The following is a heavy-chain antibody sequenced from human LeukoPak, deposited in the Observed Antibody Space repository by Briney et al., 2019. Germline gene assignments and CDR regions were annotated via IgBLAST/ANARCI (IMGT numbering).Heavy chain of an antibody. D-gene: IGHD6-13*01. CDR3: ARDSSSWYNWSDP. Sequence: GGSLRLSCAASGFTFSSYAMHWVRQAPGKGLEWVSVIYSGGSTYYADSVKGRFTISRDNSKNTLYLQMNSLRAEDTAVYYCARDSSSWYNWSDPWGQGTLVTVSS. CDR1: GFTFSSYA. CDR2: IYSGGST. V-gene: IGHV3-NL1*01. J-gene: IGHJ5*02.